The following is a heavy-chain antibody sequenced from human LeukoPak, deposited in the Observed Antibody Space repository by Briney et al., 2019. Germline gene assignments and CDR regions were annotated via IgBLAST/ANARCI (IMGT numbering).Heavy chain of an antibody. Sequence: ASVTVSCKASGYTFTGYYMHWVRQAPGQGLEWMGWINPNSGGTNYAQKFQGWVTMTRDTSISTAYMELSRLRSDDTAVYYCARDRELWFGEYYYYYGMDVWGQGTTVTVSS. CDR1: GYTFTGYY. V-gene: IGHV1-2*04. CDR2: INPNSGGT. CDR3: ARDRELWFGEYYYYYGMDV. D-gene: IGHD3-10*01. J-gene: IGHJ6*02.